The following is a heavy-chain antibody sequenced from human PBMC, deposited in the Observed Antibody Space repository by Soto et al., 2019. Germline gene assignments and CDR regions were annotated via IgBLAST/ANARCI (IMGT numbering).Heavy chain of an antibody. CDR3: ASANGSGEGKTYYYGSGSYYTDH. J-gene: IGHJ4*02. V-gene: IGHV4-31*02. Sequence: PSETLSLTCTVSGGSISSGGYYWSWIRQHPGKGLEWIGYIYYSGSTYYNPSLKSRVTISVDTSKTPSSLKLSSVTAADTAVYSCASANGSGEGKTYYYGSGSYYTDHWGQGTLVTVSS. CDR2: IYYSGST. D-gene: IGHD3-10*01. CDR1: GGSISSGGYY.